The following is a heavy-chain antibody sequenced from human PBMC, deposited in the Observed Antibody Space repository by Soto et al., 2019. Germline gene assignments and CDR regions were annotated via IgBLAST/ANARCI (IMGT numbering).Heavy chain of an antibody. CDR3: ARLVVRSYYNLPQAFDY. Sequence: ASVKVSCKASGYTFTSYGISWVRQAPGQGLEWMGWISAYNGNTNYAQKLQGRVTMTTDTSTSTAYMELRSLRSDDTAVYYCARLVVRSYYNLPQAFDYWGQGTLVTVSS. J-gene: IGHJ4*02. V-gene: IGHV1-18*01. CDR2: ISAYNGNT. D-gene: IGHD3-10*01. CDR1: GYTFTSYG.